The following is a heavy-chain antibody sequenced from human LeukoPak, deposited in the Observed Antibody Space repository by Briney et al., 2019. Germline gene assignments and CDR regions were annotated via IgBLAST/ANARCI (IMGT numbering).Heavy chain of an antibody. V-gene: IGHV3-21*01. CDR3: ARDGFVGAADY. CDR1: GFTFSSYS. D-gene: IGHD6-13*01. J-gene: IGHJ4*02. CDR2: ISSSSSYI. Sequence: GGSLRLSCAASGFTFSSYSMNWVRQSPGKGLEWVSSISSSSSYIYYADSVKGRFTISRDNAKNSLYLQMNSLRAEDTAVFYCARDGFVGAADYWGQGTLVTVSS.